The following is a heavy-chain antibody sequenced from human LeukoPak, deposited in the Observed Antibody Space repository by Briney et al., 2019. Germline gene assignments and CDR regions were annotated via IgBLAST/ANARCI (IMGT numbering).Heavy chain of an antibody. CDR2: ISSSDSPI. D-gene: IGHD3-3*01. Sequence: GGSLRLSCAASGFTLSDYYMSWIRQAPGKGLEWVSYISSSDSPIYYADSVKGRFTISRDNAKNSLFLQMNSLGAEDTAVYYCARCEWHYYHYYMDVWGKGTTVTVSS. CDR1: GFTLSDYY. CDR3: ARCEWHYYHYYMDV. V-gene: IGHV3-11*04. J-gene: IGHJ6*03.